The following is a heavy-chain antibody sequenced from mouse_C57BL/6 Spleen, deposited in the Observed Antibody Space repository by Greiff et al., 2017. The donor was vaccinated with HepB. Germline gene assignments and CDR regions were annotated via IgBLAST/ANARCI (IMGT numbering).Heavy chain of an antibody. CDR3: VRQGYDGDFDY. Sequence: EVQRVESGGGLVQPKGSLKLSCAASGFSFNTYAMNWVRQAPGKGLEWVARIRSKSNNYATYYADSVKDRFTISRDDSESMLYLQMNNLKTEDTAMYYCVRQGYDGDFDYWGQGTTLTVSS. D-gene: IGHD3-2*02. CDR2: IRSKSNNYAT. V-gene: IGHV10-1*01. CDR1: GFSFNTYA. J-gene: IGHJ2*01.